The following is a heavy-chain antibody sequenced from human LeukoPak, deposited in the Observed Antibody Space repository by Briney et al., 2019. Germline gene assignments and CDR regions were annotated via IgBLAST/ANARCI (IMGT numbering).Heavy chain of an antibody. CDR3: AGLVSFMTTEEY. CDR2: IYYSGST. D-gene: IGHD4-17*01. V-gene: IGHV4-39*07. CDR1: GGSISSSSYY. Sequence: SSETLSPTCTVSGGSISSSSYYWGWIRQPPGKGLEWIGSIYYSGSTYYNPSLKSRVTISVDTSKNQFSLKLSSVTAADTAVYYCAGLVSFMTTEEYWGQGTLVTVSS. J-gene: IGHJ4*02.